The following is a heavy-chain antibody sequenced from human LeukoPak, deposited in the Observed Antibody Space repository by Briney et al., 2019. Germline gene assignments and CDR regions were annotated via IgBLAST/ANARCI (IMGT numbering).Heavy chain of an antibody. CDR2: IFYSGST. CDR3: ARTLGLAGKVFLDY. D-gene: IGHD6-19*01. Sequence: PSETLSLTCTVSGGSIGSGDYYWDWIRQPPGKGLEWIGDIFYSGSTHCNPSLKGRVTVSIDTSKNQFSLRLSSVTAADTAVYYCARTLGLAGKVFLDYWGQGTLVTVSS. CDR1: GGSIGSGDYY. J-gene: IGHJ4*02. V-gene: IGHV4-39*01.